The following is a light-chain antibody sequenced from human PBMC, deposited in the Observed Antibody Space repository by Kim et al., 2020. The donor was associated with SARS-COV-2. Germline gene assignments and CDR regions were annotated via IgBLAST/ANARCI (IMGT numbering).Light chain of an antibody. Sequence: SPGERATLSCRASQSVRVNYLAWNQQKPGQAPRLLIYGASSRATGIPDRFSGSGSGTDFTLTISRLEPEDFAVYHCHQYGSSPYTFGQGIKLEI. CDR3: HQYGSSPYT. CDR1: QSVRVNY. V-gene: IGKV3-20*01. J-gene: IGKJ2*01. CDR2: GAS.